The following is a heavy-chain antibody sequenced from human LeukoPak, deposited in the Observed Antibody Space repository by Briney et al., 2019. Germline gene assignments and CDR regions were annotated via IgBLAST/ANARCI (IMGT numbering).Heavy chain of an antibody. D-gene: IGHD3-22*01. J-gene: IGHJ4*02. Sequence: GGSLRLSCAASGFTFSSYGMHWVRQAPGKGQGWVAVISYDGSNKYYADSVKDRFTISRDNAKNSLYLQMNSLRAEDTAVYYCARVSITMIEGFDYWGQGTLVTVSS. CDR2: ISYDGSNK. V-gene: IGHV3-30*03. CDR3: ARVSITMIEGFDY. CDR1: GFTFSSYG.